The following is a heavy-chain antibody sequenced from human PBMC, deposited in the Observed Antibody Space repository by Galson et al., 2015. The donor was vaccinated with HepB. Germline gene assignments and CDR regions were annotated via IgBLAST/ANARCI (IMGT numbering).Heavy chain of an antibody. J-gene: IGHJ3*02. CDR2: IYYGGRT. D-gene: IGHD2-8*01. Sequence: SETLSLTCAVSGVSISGGQYYWGWIRQSPTKGLEWIGSIYYGGRTYFSPSFQSRVAMSVDTSKNQLSLTLSSVTAADTAAYYCARPLVLNGRFTPGVGPFHIWGHGTMVTVSA. V-gene: IGHV4-39*01. CDR1: GVSISGGQYY. CDR3: ARPLVLNGRFTPGVGPFHI.